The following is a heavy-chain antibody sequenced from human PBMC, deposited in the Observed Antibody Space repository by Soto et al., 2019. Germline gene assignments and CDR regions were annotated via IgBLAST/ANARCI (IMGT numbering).Heavy chain of an antibody. Sequence: GGSLRLSCAASGFTFSSYGMHWVRQAPGKGLEWVAVISYDGSNKYYADSVKGRFTISRDNSKNTLYLQMNSLRAEDTAVYYCAKEVPDYGDYGSRIFDYWGQGTLVTVSS. V-gene: IGHV3-30*18. CDR1: GFTFSSYG. J-gene: IGHJ4*02. D-gene: IGHD4-17*01. CDR2: ISYDGSNK. CDR3: AKEVPDYGDYGSRIFDY.